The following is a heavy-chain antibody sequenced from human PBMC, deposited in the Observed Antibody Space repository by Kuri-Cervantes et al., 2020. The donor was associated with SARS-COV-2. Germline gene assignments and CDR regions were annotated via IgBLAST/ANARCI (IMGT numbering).Heavy chain of an antibody. D-gene: IGHD4-17*01. CDR3: ARSYGVRYVPFDH. CDR2: IKFDGSGK. V-gene: IGHV3-7*05. CDR1: GFTFANYY. Sequence: ETLSLTCAASGFTFANYYMSRVRQSPGKGLEWVANIKFDGSGKYYVDSVRGRFTISRDNAKNSLFLQLNSLTAADTAVYYCARSYGVRYVPFDHWGPGTLVTVSS. J-gene: IGHJ4*02.